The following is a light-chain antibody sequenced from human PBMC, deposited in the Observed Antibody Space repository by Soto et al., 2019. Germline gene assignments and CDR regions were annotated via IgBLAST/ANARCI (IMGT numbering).Light chain of an antibody. V-gene: IGKV3-20*01. CDR1: QSVSSNY. CDR3: QQYGSSPMT. J-gene: IGKJ5*01. Sequence: IVWTQSPGTLSLSPGERATLSCRASQSVSSNYLAWYQQKPGQAPRLLIYGASSRATGIPDRFSGSGSGTDFTLTISRLEPEDFAVYYCQQYGSSPMTFGQGTRLEI. CDR2: GAS.